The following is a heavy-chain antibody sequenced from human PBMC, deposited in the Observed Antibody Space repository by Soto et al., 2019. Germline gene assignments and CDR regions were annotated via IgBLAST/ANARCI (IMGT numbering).Heavy chain of an antibody. CDR2: SRGSGGST. CDR3: AKHPFTSGLASRYFDWLVNYFDY. Sequence: EVQLLESGGGLVQPGGSLGLSCAASGFTFSSYAMSWVRPAPGKGLEWVSASRGSGGSTYYADSVKGRSTISRDDSTNTVYFQMNSLRAQAAAVYYCAKHPFTSGLASRYFDWLVNYFDYWGQGTLVTVSS. CDR1: GFTFSSYA. V-gene: IGHV3-23*01. J-gene: IGHJ4*02. D-gene: IGHD3-9*01.